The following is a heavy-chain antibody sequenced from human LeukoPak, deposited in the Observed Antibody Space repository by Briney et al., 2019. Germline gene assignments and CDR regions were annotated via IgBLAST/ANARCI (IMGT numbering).Heavy chain of an antibody. D-gene: IGHD1-20*01. CDR3: ARNAYGSNWNYFDY. V-gene: IGHV3-30-3*01. CDR2: ISYDGSNK. Sequence: GGSLRLSCAASGFTFSDYYMCWIRQAPGKGLEWVAVISYDGSNKYYADSVKGRFTISRDNSKNTLYLQMNSLRAEDTAVYYCARNAYGSNWNYFDYWGQGTLVTVSS. J-gene: IGHJ4*02. CDR1: GFTFSDYY.